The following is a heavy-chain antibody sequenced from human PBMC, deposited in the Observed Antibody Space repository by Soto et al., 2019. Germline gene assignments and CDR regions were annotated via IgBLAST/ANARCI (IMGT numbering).Heavy chain of an antibody. V-gene: IGHV1-58*01. CDR1: GFTFTSSA. CDR2: IVVGSGNT. Sequence: SVKVSCKASGFTFTSSAVQWVRQARGQRLEWIGWIVVGSGNTNYAQKFQERVTITRDMSTSTAYMELSSLRSEDTAVYYCAAYYYDSSGYYWFDPWGQGTLVTVSS. J-gene: IGHJ5*02. CDR3: AAYYYDSSGYYWFDP. D-gene: IGHD3-22*01.